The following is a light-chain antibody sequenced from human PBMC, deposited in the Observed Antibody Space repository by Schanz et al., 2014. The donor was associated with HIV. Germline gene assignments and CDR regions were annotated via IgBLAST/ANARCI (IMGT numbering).Light chain of an antibody. CDR1: QSIGDS. J-gene: IGKJ2*01. Sequence: IQMTQSPATLSASVGDRVTITCRASQSIGDSLAWLQQKPGRAPKVLIYKASTLESGVPSTFRGSGSGTDFTLTITSLQPDDFATYYCQQYNSFSSTFGQGTKLEIK. CDR3: QQYNSFSST. V-gene: IGKV1-5*03. CDR2: KAS.